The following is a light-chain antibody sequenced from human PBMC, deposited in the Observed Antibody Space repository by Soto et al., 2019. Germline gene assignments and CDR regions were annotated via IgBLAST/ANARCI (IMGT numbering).Light chain of an antibody. J-gene: IGKJ4*01. Sequence: EIALTQSPRTLSLSPGERATLSCRASQSVSSYLAWYQQKPGQAPRLLIYDASNRETGIPARFSGSGSGTDFTLIISSLEPEDFAVYYCQQRGAWPLTFGGGTKVDIK. CDR3: QQRGAWPLT. CDR2: DAS. V-gene: IGKV3-11*01. CDR1: QSVSSY.